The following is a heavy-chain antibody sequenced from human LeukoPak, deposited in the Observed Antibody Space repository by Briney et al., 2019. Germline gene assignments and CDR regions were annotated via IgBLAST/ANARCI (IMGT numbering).Heavy chain of an antibody. J-gene: IGHJ4*02. CDR1: GYTFTSYG. V-gene: IGHV1-18*01. Sequence: GASVKVSCKASGYTFTSYGISWVRQAPGQGLEWMGWISAYNGNTNYAQKLQGRVTMTTDTSTSTAYMELRSLRSDDTAVYYCARVDSSGWSPSRADYWGQGTLVTVSS. CDR3: ARVDSSGWSPSRADY. CDR2: ISAYNGNT. D-gene: IGHD6-19*01.